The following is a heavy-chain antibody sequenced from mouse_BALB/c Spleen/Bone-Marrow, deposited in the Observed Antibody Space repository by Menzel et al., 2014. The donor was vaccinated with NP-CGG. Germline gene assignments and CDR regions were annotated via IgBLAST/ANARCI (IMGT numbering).Heavy chain of an antibody. CDR1: GYSFTSYW. J-gene: IGHJ3*01. Sequence: QVQLQQSGPQLVRPGASVKISCKASGYSFTSYWMHWVKQRPGQGLEWIGMIDPSDSETRLNQMFKDKATLTVDKSSSTAYMQLSSPTSEDSAVYYWASCVSSPAWFAYWGQGTLVTVSA. D-gene: IGHD6-1*01. CDR2: IDPSDSET. CDR3: ASCVSSPAWFAY. V-gene: IGHV1S127*01.